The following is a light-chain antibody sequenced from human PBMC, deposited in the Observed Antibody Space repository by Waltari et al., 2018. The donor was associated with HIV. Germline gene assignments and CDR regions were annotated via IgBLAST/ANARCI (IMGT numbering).Light chain of an antibody. CDR1: QLGEKL. V-gene: IGLV3-1*01. J-gene: IGLJ2*01. CDR2: EDR. CDR3: QTWDGSAGV. Sequence: SYELTQPPSVSVSPGPTVRITCSGDQLGEKLVCWYRQKPGQSPLLLIYEDRKRPSGIPERFSASNSGNTATLAITGTQTMDEADYYCQTWDGSAGVFGGGTKLTV.